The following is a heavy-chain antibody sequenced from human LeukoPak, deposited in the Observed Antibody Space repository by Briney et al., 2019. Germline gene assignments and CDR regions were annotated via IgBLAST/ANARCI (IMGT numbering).Heavy chain of an antibody. J-gene: IGHJ4*02. V-gene: IGHV3-48*01. CDR1: GFTFSSYE. CDR3: ARSTMVRGTA. Sequence: GGSLRLSCAASGFTFSSYEMNWVRQAPGKGLEWVSYISSSSSTIYYADSVKGRFTISRDNAKNSLYLQMNSLRAEDTAVYYCARSTMVRGTAWGQGTLVTVSS. CDR2: ISSSSSTI. D-gene: IGHD3-10*01.